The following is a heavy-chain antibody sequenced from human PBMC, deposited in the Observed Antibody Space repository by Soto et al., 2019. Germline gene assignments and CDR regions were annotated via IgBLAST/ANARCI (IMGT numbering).Heavy chain of an antibody. CDR1: GGSLSSGDYY. CDR2: IYYSGST. Sequence: SETLSLTCTVSGGSLSSGDYYWSWIRQPPGKGLEWIGYIYYSGSTYYNPSLKSRVTISVDTSKNQFSLKLSSVTAADTAVYYCARERPDGSRLDPWGQGTLVTVSS. V-gene: IGHV4-30-4*01. D-gene: IGHD6-13*01. J-gene: IGHJ5*02. CDR3: ARERPDGSRLDP.